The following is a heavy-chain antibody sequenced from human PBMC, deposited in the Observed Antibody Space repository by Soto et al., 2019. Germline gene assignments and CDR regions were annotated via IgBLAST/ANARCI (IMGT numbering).Heavy chain of an antibody. Sequence: SETLSLTCTVSGGSISSSSYYWGWIRQPPGKGLEWIGSIYTSGSTNYNPSLKSRVTMSVDTSKNQFSLKLSSVTAADTAVYYCARDMAGDYGELDYWGQGTLVTVSS. J-gene: IGHJ4*02. CDR3: ARDMAGDYGELDY. V-gene: IGHV4-39*07. D-gene: IGHD4-17*01. CDR2: IYTSGST. CDR1: GGSISSSSYY.